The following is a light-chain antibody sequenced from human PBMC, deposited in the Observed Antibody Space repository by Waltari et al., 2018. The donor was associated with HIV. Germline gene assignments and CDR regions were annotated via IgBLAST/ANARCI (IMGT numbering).Light chain of an antibody. CDR3: QQYFNAPIT. CDR2: WAS. CDR1: RSILYNSNNKNY. J-gene: IGKJ4*01. Sequence: DIGMTQSPDSLALSLGERATINCKSSRSILYNSNNKNYLTWYQQKPGQPPQLLIYWASTREFGVPDRFSGSGSGTNFTLTISSLQTEDVAVYYCQQYFNAPITFGGGTRVEI. V-gene: IGKV4-1*01.